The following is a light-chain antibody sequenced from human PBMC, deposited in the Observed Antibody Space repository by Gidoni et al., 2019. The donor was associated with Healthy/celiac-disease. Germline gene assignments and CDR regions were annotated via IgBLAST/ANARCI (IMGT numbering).Light chain of an antibody. V-gene: IGKV3-20*01. J-gene: IGKJ1*01. CDR2: GAS. Sequence: EIVLTQSPGTLSLSPGERATLSCRPSQSVSSRCLAWYQQQPGQAPRLLIYGASSRATGVPDRFRGRGSGTGFPLPISRLEPEDFAAYYCQQYGSSPRTFGQGTKVEIK. CDR1: QSVSSRC. CDR3: QQYGSSPRT.